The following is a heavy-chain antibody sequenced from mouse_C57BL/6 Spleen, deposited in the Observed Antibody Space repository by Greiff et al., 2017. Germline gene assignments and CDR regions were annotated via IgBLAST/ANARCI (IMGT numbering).Heavy chain of an antibody. CDR1: GYAFSSSW. CDR3: LHGNPYYFDY. V-gene: IGHV1-82*01. D-gene: IGHD2-1*01. J-gene: IGHJ2*01. Sequence: VQLQQSGPELVKPGASVKISCKASGYAFSSSWMNWVKQRPGKGLEWIGRIFPGDGDTNYNGKFKGKATLTADKSSSTAYMQLSSLTSEDSAVYCCLHGNPYYFDYWGQGTTLTVSS. CDR2: IFPGDGDT.